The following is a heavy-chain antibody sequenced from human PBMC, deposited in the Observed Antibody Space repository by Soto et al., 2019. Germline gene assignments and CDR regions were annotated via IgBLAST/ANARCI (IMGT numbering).Heavy chain of an antibody. CDR3: ARLGGYYQAFDS. CDR2: IYYTGTT. Sequence: LSLTCTVSGGSMRDYYWGWIRQSPGKGLEWIGYIYYTGTTKYSPSLKSRVTISVDSSKNQFSLKLDSVTAADTAVYYCARLGGYYQAFDSWGQGTLVTVSS. V-gene: IGHV4-59*08. J-gene: IGHJ4*02. D-gene: IGHD3-22*01. CDR1: GGSMRDYY.